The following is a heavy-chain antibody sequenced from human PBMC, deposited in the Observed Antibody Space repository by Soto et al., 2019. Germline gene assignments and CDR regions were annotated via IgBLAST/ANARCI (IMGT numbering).Heavy chain of an antibody. J-gene: IGHJ4*02. D-gene: IGHD6-13*01. CDR2: RWYDGSNH. CDR3: ERDNNDRWYGPLDS. Sequence: QVQLVESGGGVVQPGRSLRLSCAASGFTFINHGMHWVRQSPGKGLESVAVRWYDGSNHYYAASVKGRFTISRDNSKNTLYLQMNILRVEDTGLYYCERDNNDRWYGPLDSWGQGTLVTVSS. CDR1: GFTFINHG. V-gene: IGHV3-33*01.